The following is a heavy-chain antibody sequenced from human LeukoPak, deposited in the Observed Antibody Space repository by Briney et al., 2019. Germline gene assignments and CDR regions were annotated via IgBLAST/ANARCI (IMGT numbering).Heavy chain of an antibody. Sequence: ASVKVSCKASGYTFTSYAMHWVRQAPGQRLEWMGWINAGNGNIKYSQKFQGRVTITRDTSASTAYMELSSLRSEDTAVYYCARGDALVWAGEPQWLDEYGMDVWGQGTTATVSS. D-gene: IGHD6-19*01. V-gene: IGHV1-3*01. CDR2: INAGNGNI. CDR1: GYTFTSYA. J-gene: IGHJ6*02. CDR3: ARGDALVWAGEPQWLDEYGMDV.